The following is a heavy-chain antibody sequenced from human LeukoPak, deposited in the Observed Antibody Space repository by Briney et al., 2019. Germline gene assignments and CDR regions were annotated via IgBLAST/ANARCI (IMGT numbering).Heavy chain of an antibody. D-gene: IGHD6-13*01. CDR2: IYYSGST. V-gene: IGHV4-59*12. CDR1: GGSISSYY. Sequence: PSETLSLTCTVSGGSISSYYWSWIRQPPGKGLEWIGYIYYSGSTNYNPSLKSRVTISVDTSKNQFSLKLSSVTAADTAVYYCARVNDSSSFDYWGQGTLVTVSS. J-gene: IGHJ4*02. CDR3: ARVNDSSSFDY.